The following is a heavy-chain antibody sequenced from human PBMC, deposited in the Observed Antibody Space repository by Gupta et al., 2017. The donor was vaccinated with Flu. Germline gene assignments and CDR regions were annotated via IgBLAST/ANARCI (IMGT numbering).Heavy chain of an antibody. CDR3: ARELPNTWEPFDY. CDR2: ISSSGTDI. Sequence: EVQLVESGGGLVQPGGSLSLSCAASGFSFGSYEMDWVRQAPGKGLEWLSYISSSGTDIKYADSVKGRFTISRDNAKNTLYLQMNSLRADDTAVYYCARELPNTWEPFDYWGQGTLVTVAS. V-gene: IGHV3-48*03. CDR1: GFSFGSYE. J-gene: IGHJ4*02. D-gene: IGHD1-26*01.